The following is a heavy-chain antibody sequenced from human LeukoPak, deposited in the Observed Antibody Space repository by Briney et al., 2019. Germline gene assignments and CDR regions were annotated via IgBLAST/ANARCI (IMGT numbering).Heavy chain of an antibody. CDR2: ITRDAYSS. D-gene: IGHD1-26*01. CDR1: GFTFDDYT. Sequence: GGSLRLSCAASGFTFDDYTMHWVRQAPGKGLEWLSLITRDAYSSMYADSVKGRFTISRDNAKNSLYLQMNSLRAEDMAVYYCARDSGSYSCWGQGTLVTVSS. J-gene: IGHJ4*02. CDR3: ARDSGSYSC. V-gene: IGHV3-43*01.